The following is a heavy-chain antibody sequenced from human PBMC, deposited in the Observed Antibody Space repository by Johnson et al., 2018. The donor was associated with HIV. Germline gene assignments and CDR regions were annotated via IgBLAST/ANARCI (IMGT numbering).Heavy chain of an antibody. Sequence: VQLVESGGGVVQPGRSLRLSCAASGFTFDDYAMHWVRQAPGKGLEWVSGISWNSGSIGYADSVNGRFTISRDNAKNSLYLQMNSLRAEDTALYYCGKDIRALQVAEGAFDIWGQGTMVTVSS. CDR1: GFTFDDYA. D-gene: IGHD1-26*01. CDR2: ISWNSGSI. V-gene: IGHV3-9*01. J-gene: IGHJ3*02. CDR3: GKDIRALQVAEGAFDI.